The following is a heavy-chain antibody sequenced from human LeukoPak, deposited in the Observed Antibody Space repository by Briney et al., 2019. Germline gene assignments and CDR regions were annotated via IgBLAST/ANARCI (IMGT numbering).Heavy chain of an antibody. CDR2: AYYSGSA. J-gene: IGHJ4*02. D-gene: IGHD3-22*01. Sequence: SETLSLTCAVYGGSFSSYYWGWIRQPPGKGLEWIGNAYYSGSAYYNPSLKSRVTISVDTSKNQFSLKLSSVTAADTAVYYCARRGSSGYYFHWGQGTLVTVSS. CDR3: ARRGSSGYYFH. CDR1: GGSFSSYY. V-gene: IGHV4-39*01.